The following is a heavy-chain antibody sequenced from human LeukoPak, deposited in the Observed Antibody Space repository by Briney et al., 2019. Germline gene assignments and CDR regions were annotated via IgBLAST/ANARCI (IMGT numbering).Heavy chain of an antibody. D-gene: IGHD3-3*01. J-gene: IGHJ4*02. V-gene: IGHV1-18*01. CDR2: ISAYNGNT. CDR3: ARDQASTYYDFWSGSAGDYFDY. CDR1: GYTFTSYG. Sequence: ASVKVSRKASGYTFTSYGISWVRQAPGQGLEWMGWISAYNGNTNYAQKLQGRVTMTTDTSTSTAYMELRSLRSDDTAVYYCARDQASTYYDFWSGSAGDYFDYWGQGTLVTVPS.